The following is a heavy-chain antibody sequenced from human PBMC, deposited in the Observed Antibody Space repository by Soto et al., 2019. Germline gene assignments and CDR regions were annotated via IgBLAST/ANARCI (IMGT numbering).Heavy chain of an antibody. D-gene: IGHD3-22*01. CDR2: ISAHSGDT. J-gene: IGHJ4*02. CDR3: ARHRFNYYDFTVYYYFDY. V-gene: IGHV1-18*04. CDR1: GYTFTSYG. Sequence: GASVKVSCKASGYTFTSYGMSWVRQAPGQGPEWMGWISAHSGDTNHAQKFQGRVTMTTDTSSNTAYMELRRLRSDDTAVYYCARHRFNYYDFTVYYYFDYWGQGTMVTVSS.